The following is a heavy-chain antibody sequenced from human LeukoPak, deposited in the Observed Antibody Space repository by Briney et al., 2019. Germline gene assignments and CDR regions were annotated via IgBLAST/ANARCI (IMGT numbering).Heavy chain of an antibody. D-gene: IGHD3/OR15-3a*01. CDR3: ARQTGSGLFILP. Sequence: SETLSLTCTVSGGSISSYYWSWIRQPPGKGLEWIGYIYYSGGTNYNPSLKSRVTISVDTSKNQFSLRLTSVTAADTAVYYCARQTGSGLFILPGGQGTLVTVSS. CDR2: IYYSGGT. V-gene: IGHV4-59*08. J-gene: IGHJ4*02. CDR1: GGSISSYY.